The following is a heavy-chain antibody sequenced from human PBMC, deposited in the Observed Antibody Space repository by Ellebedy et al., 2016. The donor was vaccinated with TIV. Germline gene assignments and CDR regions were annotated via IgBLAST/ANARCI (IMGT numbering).Heavy chain of an antibody. Sequence: ASVKVSCKVSGYTLTELSMHWVRQAPGTGLEWMGGFDPEDGETIDAQKFQGRVTMTEDTSTDKAYMELSSLRSEDTAVYYCATDDYGDYGWGQGTLVTVSS. CDR3: ATDDYGDYG. J-gene: IGHJ4*02. D-gene: IGHD4-17*01. CDR1: GYTLTELS. CDR2: FDPEDGET. V-gene: IGHV1-24*01.